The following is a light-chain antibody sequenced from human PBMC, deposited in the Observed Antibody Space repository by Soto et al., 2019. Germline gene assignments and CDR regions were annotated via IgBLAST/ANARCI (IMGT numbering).Light chain of an antibody. J-gene: IGLJ3*02. CDR3: AAWDDSLDSRL. CDR2: NND. CDR1: NSNIGSNS. Sequence: QSVLTQPPSASGTPGQRVTISCSGSNSNIGSNSVSWYQQLPGTPPKLLISNNDQRPSGVPDRFSGSKSVTSASLAIGGLQSEDEATYYCAAWDDSLDSRLFGGGTQLTVL. V-gene: IGLV1-44*01.